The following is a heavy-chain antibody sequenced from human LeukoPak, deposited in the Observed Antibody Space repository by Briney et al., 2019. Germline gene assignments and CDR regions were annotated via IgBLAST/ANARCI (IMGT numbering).Heavy chain of an antibody. CDR1: GYSFTSYW. J-gene: IGHJ4*02. V-gene: IGHV5-51*01. D-gene: IGHD2-21*02. CDR2: IYPGDSDT. CDR3: ARLAYCGGDCYSNFDY. Sequence: GESLKISCKGSGYSFTSYWIGWVRQMPGKGLEWMGIIYPGDSDTSYSPSFQGQVTISADKSISTAYLQWSSLKASDTAMYYCARLAYCGGDCYSNFDYWGQGTLVTVSS.